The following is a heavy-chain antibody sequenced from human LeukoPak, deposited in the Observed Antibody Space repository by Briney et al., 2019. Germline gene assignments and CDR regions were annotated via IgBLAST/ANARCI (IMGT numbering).Heavy chain of an antibody. V-gene: IGHV3-66*01. Sequence: AVGALRLSRAASGFTLSSYSMNWVRQAPGKGLEWVSLAYAGGSTFYADSVKDRFTVSRDNSRNTLYLQMNSLRAEDTAVYYCARGRDLTSNFDCWGQGTLVTVSS. D-gene: IGHD2-2*01. CDR1: GFTLSSYS. CDR2: AYAGGST. CDR3: ARGRDLTSNFDC. J-gene: IGHJ4*02.